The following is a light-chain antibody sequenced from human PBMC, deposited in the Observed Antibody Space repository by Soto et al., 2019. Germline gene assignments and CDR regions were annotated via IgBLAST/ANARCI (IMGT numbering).Light chain of an antibody. V-gene: IGKV3-11*01. Sequence: EIVLTQSPATLSLSPEERATLSCRASQSVTTYLAWYQQKPGQAPRLLIYDASNRATGIPARFSGSGSGTDFTLTISSLEPEDFAVYYCQQPSNWPRITFGQGTRLEIK. CDR1: QSVTTY. J-gene: IGKJ5*01. CDR3: QQPSNWPRIT. CDR2: DAS.